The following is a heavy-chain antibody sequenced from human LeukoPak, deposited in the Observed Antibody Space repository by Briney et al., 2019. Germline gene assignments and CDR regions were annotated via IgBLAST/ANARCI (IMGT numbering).Heavy chain of an antibody. Sequence: GGSLRLSCAASGFTFSSYEMNWVRQAPGKGLEWVSAISGSGGSTYYADSVKGRFTISRDNSKNTLYLQMNSLRAEDTAVYYCAKDSPVRGVSLFDYWGQGTLVTVSS. D-gene: IGHD3-10*01. J-gene: IGHJ4*02. CDR1: GFTFSSYE. V-gene: IGHV3-23*01. CDR3: AKDSPVRGVSLFDY. CDR2: ISGSGGST.